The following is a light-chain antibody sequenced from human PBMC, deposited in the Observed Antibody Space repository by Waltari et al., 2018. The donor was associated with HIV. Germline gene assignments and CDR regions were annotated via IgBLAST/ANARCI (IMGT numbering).Light chain of an antibody. CDR3: LLALQARPFT. Sequence: DMVMTQSPLSLSVTPGEPASFCCRSSQSLLRNGYNYLDWYVQKQRLSPQLLIYLGSSSDSGHHDRLHGSGSDTNFPQRLSRLEAQAIGVYYCLLALQARPFTFGQGTQLEI. CDR1: QSLLRNGYNY. J-gene: IGKJ2*01. V-gene: IGKV2-28*01. CDR2: LGS.